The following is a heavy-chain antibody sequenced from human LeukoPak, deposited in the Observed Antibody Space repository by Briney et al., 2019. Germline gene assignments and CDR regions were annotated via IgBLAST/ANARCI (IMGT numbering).Heavy chain of an antibody. CDR3: AKDTCSSISCYRGFDY. J-gene: IGHJ4*02. CDR1: GFTFSSYA. D-gene: IGHD2-2*02. CDR2: ISGSGGST. V-gene: IGHV3-23*01. Sequence: PGGSLRLSCAASGFTFSSYAMSWVRQAPGKGLEWVSAISGSGGSTYYADSVKGRFTISRDNSKNTLYLQMNSLRAEDTAVYYCAKDTCSSISCYRGFDYWGQGTLVTVSS.